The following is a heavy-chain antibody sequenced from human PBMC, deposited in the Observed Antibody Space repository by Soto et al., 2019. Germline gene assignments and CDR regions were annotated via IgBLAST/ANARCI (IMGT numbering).Heavy chain of an antibody. CDR3: AREVPGTDYYYMDV. CDR2: IDHGGSA. D-gene: IGHD3-10*01. Sequence: QVHLQQWGAGLVRPSETLFLTCAVYGGSLNGFQWSWIRQAPGKRLERIGQIDHGGSANYNPSLKSRVILSVDSSKSQLSLTVTSVTAADSAVYYCAREVPGTDYYYMDVWGKGTTVTVSS. CDR1: GGSLNGFQ. V-gene: IGHV4-34*01. J-gene: IGHJ6*03.